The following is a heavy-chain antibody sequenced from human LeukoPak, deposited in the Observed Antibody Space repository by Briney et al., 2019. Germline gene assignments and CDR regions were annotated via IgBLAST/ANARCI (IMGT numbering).Heavy chain of an antibody. CDR3: ARVDDSSGYYFYLGSYNWFGP. Sequence: GGSLRLSCAASGFTFSSYWMSWVRQAPGKGLEWVANIKQDGSEKYYVDSVKGRFTISRDNAKNSLYLQTNSLRAEDTAVYYCARVDDSSGYYFYLGSYNWFGPWGQGTLVTVSS. CDR1: GFTFSSYW. J-gene: IGHJ5*02. V-gene: IGHV3-7*01. CDR2: IKQDGSEK. D-gene: IGHD3-22*01.